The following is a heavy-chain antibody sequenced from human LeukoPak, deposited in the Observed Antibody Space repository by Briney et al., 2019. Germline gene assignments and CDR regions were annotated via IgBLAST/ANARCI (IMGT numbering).Heavy chain of an antibody. J-gene: IGHJ3*02. CDR3: ALATGGTTWDAFDI. CDR1: GGSFSGYY. V-gene: IGHV4-34*01. D-gene: IGHD1-26*01. CDR2: INHSGST. Sequence: TTSETLSLTCAVYGGSFSGYYWSWIRQPPGKGLEWIGEINHSGSTNYNPSLKSRVTISVDTSKNQFSLKLSSVTAADTAVYYCALATGGTTWDAFDIWGQGTMVTVSS.